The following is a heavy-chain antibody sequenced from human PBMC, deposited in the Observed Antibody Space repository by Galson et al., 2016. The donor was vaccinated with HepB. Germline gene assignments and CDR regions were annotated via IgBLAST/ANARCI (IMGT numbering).Heavy chain of an antibody. CDR2: ITSDDGNT. CDR1: GYTFSSYP. V-gene: IGHV1-46*01. Sequence: SVKVSCKASGYTFSSYPIHWVRQAPGQGLEWMGIITSDDGNTVYAQKFQGSVTMTSDTSTSTVYMEVSSLRSEHTAVYYCARDKERWVQYNYYFGMDVWGQGTTVTVSS. D-gene: IGHD5-24*01. CDR3: ARDKERWVQYNYYFGMDV. J-gene: IGHJ6*02.